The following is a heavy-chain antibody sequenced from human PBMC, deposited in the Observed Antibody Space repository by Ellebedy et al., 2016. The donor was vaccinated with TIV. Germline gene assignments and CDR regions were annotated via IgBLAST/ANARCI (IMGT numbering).Heavy chain of an antibody. CDR2: IYYSGTT. Sequence: SETLSLTCTVSGGSMTRSSYYWAWIRQPPGKGLEWIGSIYYSGTTYYNPSLKSRVTISVDTSKNQFSLKLNSVTAADTAVYYCARWFGELLYVRWFDPWGQGTLVTVSS. CDR3: ARWFGELLYVRWFDP. V-gene: IGHV4-39*01. CDR1: GGSMTRSSYY. J-gene: IGHJ5*02. D-gene: IGHD3-10*01.